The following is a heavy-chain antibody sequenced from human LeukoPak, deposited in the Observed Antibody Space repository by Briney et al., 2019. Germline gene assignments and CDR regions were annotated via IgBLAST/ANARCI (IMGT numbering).Heavy chain of an antibody. CDR1: GFTFSSYA. CDR3: AREPAAARNRYFDY. D-gene: IGHD6-6*01. CDR2: ISYDGSNK. V-gene: IGHV3-30*01. J-gene: IGHJ4*02. Sequence: PGGSLRLSCAASGFTFSSYAMHWVRQAPGKGLEWVAVISYDGSNKYYADSVKGRFTISRDNSKNTLYLQMISLRAEDTAVYYCAREPAAARNRYFDYWGQGTLVTVSS.